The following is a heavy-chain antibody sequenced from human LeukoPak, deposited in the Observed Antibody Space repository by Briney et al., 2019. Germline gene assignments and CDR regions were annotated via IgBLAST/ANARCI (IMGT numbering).Heavy chain of an antibody. CDR1: GFTFSSYS. Sequence: GGSLRLSCAASGFTFSSYSMNWVRQAPGNGLEWVSSISSSSSYIYYADSVKGRFTISRDNAKNSLYLQMNSLRAEDTAVHYCARNVGYSSSWWSLDYWGQGTLVTVSS. CDR2: ISSSSSYI. D-gene: IGHD6-13*01. V-gene: IGHV3-21*01. CDR3: ARNVGYSSSWWSLDY. J-gene: IGHJ4*02.